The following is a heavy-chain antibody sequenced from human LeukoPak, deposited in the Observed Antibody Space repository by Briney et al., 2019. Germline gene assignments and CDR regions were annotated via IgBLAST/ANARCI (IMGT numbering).Heavy chain of an antibody. Sequence: GGSLRLSCAASGFTFSSYWMSWVRQAPGKGLEWVANIKQDGSEEYYVDSVKGRFTVSRDNAKNSLYLQMNSLRAEDTAVYYCAREPDCTSDTCYDYWGQGTLVTVSS. CDR1: GFTFSSYW. CDR3: AREPDCTSDTCYDY. D-gene: IGHD2-8*02. CDR2: IKQDGSEE. V-gene: IGHV3-7*01. J-gene: IGHJ4*02.